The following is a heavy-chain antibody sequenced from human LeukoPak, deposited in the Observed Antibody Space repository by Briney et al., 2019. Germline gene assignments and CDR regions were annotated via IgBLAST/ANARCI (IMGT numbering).Heavy chain of an antibody. CDR1: GFTFSTYA. D-gene: IGHD6-13*01. Sequence: GGSLRLSCATSGFTFSTYAMTWVRQAPGKGLEWVSAIDIYSTKTNYADSVKGRFTISRDNSKNTLYLQMNNLRAEDTAVYYCASERPSSSWYDYWGQGTLVTVSS. V-gene: IGHV3-23*05. CDR3: ASERPSSSWYDY. J-gene: IGHJ4*02. CDR2: IDIYSTKT.